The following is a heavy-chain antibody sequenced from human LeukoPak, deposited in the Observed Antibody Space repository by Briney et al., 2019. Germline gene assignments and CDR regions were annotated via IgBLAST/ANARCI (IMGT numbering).Heavy chain of an antibody. CDR2: IDSTGTT. D-gene: IGHD5-12*01. J-gene: IGHJ4*02. CDR3: ASRATVANIYFDF. Sequence: SQTLSLSCSVSGYNINSGYCWAWFRQPPGMGLEWIGSIDSTGTTYDNRSLRNRVTISKDPSRNQYTLRLRAVTAADTAVYFCASRATVANIYFDFWGQGNLVTVSS. V-gene: IGHV4-38-2*02. CDR1: GYNINSGYC.